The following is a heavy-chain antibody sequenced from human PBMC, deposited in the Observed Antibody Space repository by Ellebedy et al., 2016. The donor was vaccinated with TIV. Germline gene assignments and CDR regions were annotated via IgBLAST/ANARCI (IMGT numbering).Heavy chain of an antibody. D-gene: IGHD4-17*01. CDR1: GFTFDDFA. J-gene: IGHJ4*02. CDR3: VKGTRKSVTTSLDY. V-gene: IGHV3-43D*03. CDR2: ISWDGGKT. Sequence: PGGSLRLSCAASGFTFDDFAMHWVRQAPGKGLEWASLISWDGGKTNYADSARGRFTISRDNGKDSLYLQMNSLRPEDTAFYYCVKGTRKSVTTSLDYWGQGTLVTVSS.